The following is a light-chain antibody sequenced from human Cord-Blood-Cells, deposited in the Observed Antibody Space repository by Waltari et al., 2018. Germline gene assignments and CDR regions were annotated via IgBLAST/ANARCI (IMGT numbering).Light chain of an antibody. V-gene: IGLV1-44*01. CDR1: SSNIGSNT. CDR3: AAWDDSRNGVV. CDR2: SNN. J-gene: IGLJ2*01. Sequence: QSVLTQPPSASGTPGQRVTISCSGSSSNIGSNTVNWYQQLPGTAPKLLIYSNNWRPPGVPDRFSGAKSGTSASLAISGLQSEDEADYYCAAWDDSRNGVVFGGGTKLTVL.